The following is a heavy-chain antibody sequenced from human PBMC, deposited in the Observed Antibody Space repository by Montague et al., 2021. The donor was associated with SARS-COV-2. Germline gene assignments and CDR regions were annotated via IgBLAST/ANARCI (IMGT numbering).Heavy chain of an antibody. D-gene: IGHD6-19*01. J-gene: IGHJ3*02. CDR1: GGSISSSSYY. Sequence: SETLSLTCTVSGGSISSSSYYWGRISQPPGKGLEWIGSIYYSGSTYYNPSLKSRVTISVDTSKNQFSLKLSSVTAADTAVYYCARQENSSGWFKPDAFDIWGQGTMVTVSS. CDR2: IYYSGST. CDR3: ARQENSSGWFKPDAFDI. V-gene: IGHV4-39*01.